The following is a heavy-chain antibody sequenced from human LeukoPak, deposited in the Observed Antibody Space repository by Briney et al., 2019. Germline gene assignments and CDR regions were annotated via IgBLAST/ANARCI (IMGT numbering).Heavy chain of an antibody. CDR1: GRSLSGYY. CDR2: IYYSGSA. V-gene: IGHV4-59*01. CDR3: ARVSTVAAYYFDY. D-gene: IGHD6-19*01. Sequence: SETLSLTCAVYGRSLSGYYWSWIRQPPTKGLEWIGYIYYSGSANYNPSLKSRVTISVDTSKNQFTLKLSSVTAADTAVYYCARVSTVAAYYFDYWGRGTVVTVSS. J-gene: IGHJ4*02.